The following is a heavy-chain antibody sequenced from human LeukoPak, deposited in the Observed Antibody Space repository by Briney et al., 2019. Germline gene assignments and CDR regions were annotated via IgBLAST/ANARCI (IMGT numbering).Heavy chain of an antibody. V-gene: IGHV1-24*01. CDR2: FDPEDGET. Sequence: ASVKVSCKVSGYTLTELSMHWVRQAPGKGLEWMGGFDPEDGETIYAQKFQGRVTVTEDTSTDTAYMELTSLTSEDTAVYYCATRETNPEWGQGTLVTVSS. J-gene: IGHJ4*02. D-gene: IGHD1-14*01. CDR1: GYTLTELS. CDR3: ATRETNPE.